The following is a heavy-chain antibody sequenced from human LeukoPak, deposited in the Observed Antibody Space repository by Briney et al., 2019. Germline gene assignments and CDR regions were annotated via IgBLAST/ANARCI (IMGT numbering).Heavy chain of an antibody. CDR1: GYTFTGYY. CDR2: IDPNSGGT. D-gene: IGHD3-10*01. CDR3: ARGVGSGWYFDL. Sequence: GASVKVSCKASGYTFTGYYMHWVRQAPAQGLEWMGWIDPNSGGTNYAKNFQGRVTMTRDTSITTAYMELSGLKSDNTAVYYCARGVGSGWYFDLWGRGTLVTASS. J-gene: IGHJ2*01. V-gene: IGHV1-2*02.